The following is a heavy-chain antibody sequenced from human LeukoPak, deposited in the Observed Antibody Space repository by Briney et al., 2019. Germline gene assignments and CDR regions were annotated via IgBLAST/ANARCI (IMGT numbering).Heavy chain of an antibody. J-gene: IGHJ3*02. CDR1: GGSISSYY. Sequence: PSETLSLTCTVSGGSISSYYWSWIRQPPGKGLEWIGYIYYSGSTNYNPSLKSRVTMSVDTSKNQFSLKLSSVTAADTAVYYCARSSPAMVRGVNDAFDIWGQGTMVTVSS. CDR3: ARSSPAMVRGVNDAFDI. CDR2: IYYSGST. D-gene: IGHD3-10*01. V-gene: IGHV4-59*01.